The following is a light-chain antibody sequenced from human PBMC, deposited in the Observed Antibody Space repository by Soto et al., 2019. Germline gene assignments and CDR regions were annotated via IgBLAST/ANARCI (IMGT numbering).Light chain of an antibody. CDR2: STN. CDR3: VLYMGSGIWV. V-gene: IGLV8-61*01. Sequence: QAVVTQEPSFSVSPGGTVTLTCGLSSGSVSTSYYTSWYQQTPGQAPRTLIYSTNTRSSGVPDRFSGSILGNKAALTITGAQEDDESDYYCVLYMGSGIWVFGGGTKLTVL. J-gene: IGLJ3*02. CDR1: SGSVSTSYY.